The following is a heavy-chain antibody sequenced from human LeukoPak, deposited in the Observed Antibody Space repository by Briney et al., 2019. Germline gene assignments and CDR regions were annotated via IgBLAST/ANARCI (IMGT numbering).Heavy chain of an antibody. J-gene: IGHJ3*01. CDR2: ISGSGGST. CDR1: GFTFSSDA. CDR3: AKLGATVDYYDSSGSV. V-gene: IGHV3-23*01. D-gene: IGHD3-22*01. Sequence: GGSLRLSCAASGFTFSSDAMSWVRQAPGKGLEWVSAISGSGGSTYYADSVKGRFTISRDNSKNTLYLQMNSLRAEDTAVYYCAKLGATVDYYDSSGSVWGQGTMVTVSS.